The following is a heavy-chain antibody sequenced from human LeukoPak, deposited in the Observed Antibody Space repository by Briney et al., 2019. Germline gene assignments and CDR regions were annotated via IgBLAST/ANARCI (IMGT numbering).Heavy chain of an antibody. D-gene: IGHD2-2*01. CDR3: ARDTRHRYCSSTICYRGWLDP. CDR1: RGTFSTYA. CDR2: LIPIFGTA. V-gene: IGHV1-69*13. J-gene: IGHJ5*02. Sequence: ASVKVSCKASRGTFSTYAISWVRQAPGQGLEWMGGLIPIFGTANYAQKFQGRVTITADESTSTAYMELSSLRSEDTAVYYCARDTRHRYCSSTICYRGWLDPWGQGTLVTVSS.